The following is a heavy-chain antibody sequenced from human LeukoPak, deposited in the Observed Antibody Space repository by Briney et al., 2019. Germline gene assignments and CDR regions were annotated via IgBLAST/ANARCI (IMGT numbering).Heavy chain of an antibody. CDR2: ISKDGSNE. Sequence: GTSLRLSCAASGFTFSSYAMYWVRQAPGKGLEWVALISKDGSNEDHADSVKGRFTISRGNSRTTLYLQMSSLRPEDTAVYYCAREAYYGSGRSRQPSPVWGQGTLVTVSS. D-gene: IGHD3-10*01. CDR3: AREAYYGSGRSRQPSPV. J-gene: IGHJ4*02. V-gene: IGHV3-30*15. CDR1: GFTFSSYA.